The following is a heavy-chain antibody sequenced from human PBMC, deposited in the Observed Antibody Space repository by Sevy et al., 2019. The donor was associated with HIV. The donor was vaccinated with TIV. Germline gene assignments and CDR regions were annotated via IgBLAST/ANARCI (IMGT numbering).Heavy chain of an antibody. CDR3: ASAGEYDSSGYSYYYYGMDV. V-gene: IGHV1-18*01. CDR2: ISAYNGNT. Sequence: ASVKVSCKASGYTFTSYGISWVRQAPGQGLEWMGWISAYNGNTNYAQKLQGRVTMTTDTSTRTAYMELRSLRSDDTAVYYCASAGEYDSSGYSYYYYGMDVWGQGTTVTVSS. CDR1: GYTFTSYG. J-gene: IGHJ6*02. D-gene: IGHD3-22*01.